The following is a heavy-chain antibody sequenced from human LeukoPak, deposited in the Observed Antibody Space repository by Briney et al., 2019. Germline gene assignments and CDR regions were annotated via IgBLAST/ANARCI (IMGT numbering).Heavy chain of an antibody. V-gene: IGHV1-69*05. CDR2: IIPIFGTA. Sequence: SVKVSCKASGGTFSSYAISWVRQAPGQGLEWMGRIIPIFGTANYAQKFQGRVTVTTDESTSTAYMELSSLRSEDTAVYYCARDVRGCSGGSCYYYYYYMDVWGKGTTVTVSS. CDR3: ARDVRGCSGGSCYYYYYYMDV. J-gene: IGHJ6*03. CDR1: GGTFSSYA. D-gene: IGHD2-15*01.